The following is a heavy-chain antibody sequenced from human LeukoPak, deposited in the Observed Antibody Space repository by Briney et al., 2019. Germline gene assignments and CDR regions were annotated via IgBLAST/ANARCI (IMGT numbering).Heavy chain of an antibody. Sequence: SVKVSCKASGGTFSSYAISWVRQAPGQGLEWMGGIIPIFGTAIYAQKFQGRVTMTEDTSTDTAYMELSSLRSEDTAVYYCATVYLTSAPWFDPWGQGTLVTVSS. D-gene: IGHD3-16*01. V-gene: IGHV1-69*06. CDR1: GGTFSSYA. CDR2: IIPIFGTA. CDR3: ATVYLTSAPWFDP. J-gene: IGHJ5*02.